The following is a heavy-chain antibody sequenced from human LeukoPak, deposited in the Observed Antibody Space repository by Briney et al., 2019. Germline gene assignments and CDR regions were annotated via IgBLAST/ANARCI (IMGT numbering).Heavy chain of an antibody. J-gene: IGHJ4*02. CDR1: GFTFSSYW. CDR2: IKQDGSEK. CDR3: ARDRYDYVWGSYRYTTFIDY. Sequence: PGGSLRPSCAASGFTFSSYWMSWVRQAPGKGLEWVANIKQDGSEKYYVDSVKGRFTISRDNAKNSLYLQMNSLRAEDTAVYYCARDRYDYVWGSYRYTTFIDYWGQGTLVTVSS. D-gene: IGHD3-16*02. V-gene: IGHV3-7*01.